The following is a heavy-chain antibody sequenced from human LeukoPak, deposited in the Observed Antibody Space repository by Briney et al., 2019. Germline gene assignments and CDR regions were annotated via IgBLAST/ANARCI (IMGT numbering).Heavy chain of an antibody. J-gene: IGHJ5*02. CDR3: AASESYGWFRP. CDR1: GIIFSNYG. V-gene: IGHV3-30*03. Sequence: GGSLRLSCEASGIIFSNYGMHWVRQAPGKGLEWLAMIPYDETREHYAESVKGRFIISRDNSKNTLYMEMRSLRFDDTAIYYCAASESYGWFRPWGQGTLVTVSS. D-gene: IGHD3-16*01. CDR2: IPYDETRE.